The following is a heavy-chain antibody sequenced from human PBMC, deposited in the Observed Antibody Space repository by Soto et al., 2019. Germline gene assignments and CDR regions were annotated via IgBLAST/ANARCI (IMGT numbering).Heavy chain of an antibody. CDR2: FDPEDGET. CDR1: GYTLTELS. J-gene: IGHJ4*02. D-gene: IGHD3-16*02. V-gene: IGHV1-24*01. Sequence: ASVKVSCKVSGYTLTELSMHWVRQAPGKGLEWMGGFDPEDGETIYAQKFQGRVTMTEDTSTDTAYMELSSLRSEDTAVYYCATAYYDYIWGSYRFMSRAVYYFDYWGQGTLVTVSS. CDR3: ATAYYDYIWGSYRFMSRAVYYFDY.